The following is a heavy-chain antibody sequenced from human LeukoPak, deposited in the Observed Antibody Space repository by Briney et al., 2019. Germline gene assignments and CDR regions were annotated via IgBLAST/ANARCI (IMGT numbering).Heavy chain of an antibody. V-gene: IGHV4-39*07. CDR2: IYHSGST. Sequence: SETLSLTCTVSGGSISSSSYYWGWIRQPPGKGLEWIGSIYHSGSTNYNPSLKSRVTISVDKSKNQFSLKLSSVTAADTAVYYCARVTRMLYLDYWGQGTLVTVSS. CDR3: ARVTRMLYLDY. D-gene: IGHD2-8*01. CDR1: GGSISSSSYY. J-gene: IGHJ4*02.